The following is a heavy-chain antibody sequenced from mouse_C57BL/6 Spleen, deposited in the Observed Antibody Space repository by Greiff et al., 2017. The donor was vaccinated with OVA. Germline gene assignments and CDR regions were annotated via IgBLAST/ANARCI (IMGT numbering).Heavy chain of an antibody. V-gene: IGHV3-6*01. Sequence: VQLKESGPGLVKPSQSLSLTCSVTGYSITSGYYWNWIRQFPGNKLEWMGYISYDGSNNYNPSLKNRISITRDTSKNQFFLKLNSVTTEDTATYYCAREDYEDFDYWGQGTTLTVSS. CDR2: ISYDGSN. D-gene: IGHD1-1*01. CDR3: AREDYEDFDY. J-gene: IGHJ2*01. CDR1: GYSITSGYY.